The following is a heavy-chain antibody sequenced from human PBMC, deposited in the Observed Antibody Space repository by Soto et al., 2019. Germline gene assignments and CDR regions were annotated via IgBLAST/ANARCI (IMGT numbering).Heavy chain of an antibody. CDR2: ISSSGSTI. CDR3: AREEDGAAAGNSGPKTNYYYYGMDV. V-gene: IGHV3-48*04. Sequence: GGSLRLSCAASGFTFSSYSMNWVRQAPGKGLEWVSYISSSGSTIYYADSVKGRFTISRDNAKNSLYLQMNSLRAEDTAVYYCAREEDGAAAGNSGPKTNYYYYGMDVWGQGTTVTVSS. CDR1: GFTFSSYS. J-gene: IGHJ6*02. D-gene: IGHD6-13*01.